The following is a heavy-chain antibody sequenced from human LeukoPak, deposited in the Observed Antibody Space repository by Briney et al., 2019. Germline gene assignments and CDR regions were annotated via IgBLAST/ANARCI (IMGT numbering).Heavy chain of an antibody. D-gene: IGHD3-9*01. J-gene: IGHJ4*02. Sequence: GGSLRLSCAASGFTFSNYWMSWVRQAPGKGLEWVSIISGSGDTTYYADSVKGRFTISRDNAKNSLYLQMNSLRAEDTAVYYCARGEVRGRYFDWLSGAGFYWGQGTLVTVSS. CDR1: GFTFSNYW. CDR3: ARGEVRGRYFDWLSGAGFY. CDR2: ISGSGDTT. V-gene: IGHV3-23*01.